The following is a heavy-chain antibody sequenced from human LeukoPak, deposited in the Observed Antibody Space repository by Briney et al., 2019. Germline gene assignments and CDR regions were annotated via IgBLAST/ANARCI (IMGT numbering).Heavy chain of an antibody. CDR3: ARDGFYYYYGMDV. V-gene: IGHV4-59*01. CDR2: IYYSGST. CDR1: GGSISSYY. D-gene: IGHD2-2*03. Sequence: SETLSLTCTVSGGSISSYYWSWIWQPPGKGLEWIGYIYYSGSTNYNPSLKSRVTISVDTSKNQFSLKLSSVTAADTAVYYCARDGFYYYYGMDVWGQGTTVTVSS. J-gene: IGHJ6*02.